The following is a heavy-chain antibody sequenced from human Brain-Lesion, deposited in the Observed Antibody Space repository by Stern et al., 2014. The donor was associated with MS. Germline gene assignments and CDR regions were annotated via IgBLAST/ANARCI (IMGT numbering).Heavy chain of an antibody. V-gene: IGHV4-39*02. J-gene: IGHJ5*02. CDR3: AGEEDIRYCSGGSCTGNWFDP. Sequence: QLVQSGPGLVKPSETLSLTCTVAGGSVSSTSYAWAWIRQPPGKGLEWIGTIYYSGNTSYSPSLKSRITISLDTSKNHFSLQLRFVTAADTAVYYCAGEEDIRYCSGGSCTGNWFDPWGQGTLVTVSS. D-gene: IGHD2-15*01. CDR2: IYYSGNT. CDR1: GGSVSSTSYA.